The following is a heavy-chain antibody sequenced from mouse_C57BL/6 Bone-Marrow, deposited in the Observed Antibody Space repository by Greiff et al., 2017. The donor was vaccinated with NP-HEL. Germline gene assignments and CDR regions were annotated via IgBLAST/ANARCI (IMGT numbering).Heavy chain of an antibody. CDR3: ARSAYYSNYEWYFDV. Sequence: VQLQQPGAELVMPGASVKLSCKASGYTFTSYWMHWVKQRPGQGLEWIGNINPSNGGTNYNEKFKSKATLTVDKSSSTAYMQLSSLTSEDSAVYYCARSAYYSNYEWYFDVWGTGTTVTVSS. D-gene: IGHD2-5*01. CDR2: INPSNGGT. V-gene: IGHV1-53*01. CDR1: GYTFTSYW. J-gene: IGHJ1*03.